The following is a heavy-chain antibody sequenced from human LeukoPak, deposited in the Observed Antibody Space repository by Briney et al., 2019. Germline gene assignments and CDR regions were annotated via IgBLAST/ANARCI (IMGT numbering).Heavy chain of an antibody. CDR2: ISSSGSTI. CDR3: ARHIGIVAANYFDY. J-gene: IGHJ4*02. V-gene: IGHV3-48*03. CDR1: GFTFSSYE. D-gene: IGHD5-12*01. Sequence: GGSLRLSCAASGFTFSSYEMNWVRQAPGKRLEGVSYISSSGSTIYYADSVKGRFTISRDNAKNSLYLQMNSLRAEDTAVYYCARHIGIVAANYFDYWGQGTLVTVSS.